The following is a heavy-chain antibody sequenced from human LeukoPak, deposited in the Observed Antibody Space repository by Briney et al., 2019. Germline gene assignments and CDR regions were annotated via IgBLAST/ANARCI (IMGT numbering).Heavy chain of an antibody. Sequence: GGSLRHSCAASGFTFSDHYMIWLRQAPGKGLESISYISHNGDTKYYADSVKGRLSISRDNAKSSLYLEMNSLRVEDTAVYYCARDRHGYFDYWGQGTLVTVSS. CDR2: ISHNGDTK. D-gene: IGHD6-13*01. CDR3: ARDRHGYFDY. V-gene: IGHV3-11*01. CDR1: GFTFSDHY. J-gene: IGHJ4*02.